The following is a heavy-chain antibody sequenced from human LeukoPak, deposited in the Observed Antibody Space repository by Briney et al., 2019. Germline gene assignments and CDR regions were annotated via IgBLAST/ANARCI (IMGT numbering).Heavy chain of an antibody. Sequence: SETLSLTCTVSAYSISSGYYWGWIRQPPGKGLEWIGSIYHSGSTNYSPSLKSRVTMSVDTSKNQFSLKLSSVTAADTAVYYCARDRYYYDSSARYFDYWGQGTLVTVSS. D-gene: IGHD3-22*01. CDR2: IYHSGST. CDR1: AYSISSGYY. J-gene: IGHJ4*02. CDR3: ARDRYYYDSSARYFDY. V-gene: IGHV4-38-2*02.